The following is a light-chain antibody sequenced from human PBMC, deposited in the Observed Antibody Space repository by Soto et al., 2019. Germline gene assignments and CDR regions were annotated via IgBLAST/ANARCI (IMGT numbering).Light chain of an antibody. CDR1: SSDVGNYNY. V-gene: IGLV2-14*01. Sequence: QSALTQSASVSGSPGQSITISCTGTSSDVGNYNYVSWYQQHPGEVPKLIIFNVNNRPSGVSNRFSGSKSGNTASLTISGLQAEDEPDYYCSSFTSSTTYVFGTGTKLTVL. CDR3: SSFTSSTTYV. CDR2: NVN. J-gene: IGLJ1*01.